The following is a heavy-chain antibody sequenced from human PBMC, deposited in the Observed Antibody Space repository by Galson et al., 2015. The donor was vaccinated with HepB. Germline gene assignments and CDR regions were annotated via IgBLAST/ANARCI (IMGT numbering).Heavy chain of an antibody. Sequence: SVKVSCKASGYTFTSYGISWVRQAPGQGLEWMGWISAYNGNTNYAQKLQGRVTMTTDTSTSTAYMELRSLRSDDTAVYYCARDLGVGDIVVVRDYYYGMDVWGQGTTVTVSS. CDR1: GYTFTSYG. D-gene: IGHD2-2*01. CDR2: ISAYNGNT. J-gene: IGHJ6*02. V-gene: IGHV1-18*01. CDR3: ARDLGVGDIVVVRDYYYGMDV.